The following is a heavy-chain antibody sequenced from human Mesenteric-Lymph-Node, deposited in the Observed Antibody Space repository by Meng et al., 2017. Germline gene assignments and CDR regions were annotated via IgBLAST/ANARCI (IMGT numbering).Heavy chain of an antibody. Sequence: GESLKISCAASGFTFSSYAMSWVRQAPGKGLEWVSVIYSGGSTYYADSVKGRFTISRHNSKNTLYRQMNSLRAEDTAVYYCARGGYSYGYGFDYWGQGTLVTVSS. CDR2: IYSGGST. CDR1: GFTFSSYA. V-gene: IGHV3-53*04. D-gene: IGHD5-18*01. CDR3: ARGGYSYGYGFDY. J-gene: IGHJ4*02.